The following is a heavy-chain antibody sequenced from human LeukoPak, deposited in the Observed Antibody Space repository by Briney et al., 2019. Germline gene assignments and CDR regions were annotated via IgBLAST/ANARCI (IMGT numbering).Heavy chain of an antibody. Sequence: SETLSLTCTVSGGSISSGSYYWSWIRQPAGKGLEWIGRIYTSGSTNYNPSLKSRVTISVDTSKNQFSLKLSSVTAADTAVYYCAREFRWGQGTLVTVSS. CDR3: AREFR. J-gene: IGHJ4*02. V-gene: IGHV4-61*02. CDR2: IYTSGST. CDR1: GGSISSGSYY.